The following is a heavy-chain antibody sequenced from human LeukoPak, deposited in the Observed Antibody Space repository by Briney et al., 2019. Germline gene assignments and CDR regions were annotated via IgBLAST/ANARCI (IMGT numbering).Heavy chain of an antibody. V-gene: IGHV3-53*01. D-gene: IGHD6-6*01. CDR1: GITVSTNY. Sequence: GGSLRLSCAASGITVSTNYMSWVRQAPGKGLDGVSIIYSGGATFYADSVKGRFTISRENSKNTLWLQMSSLTAEDTAVYFCAKRGQHLVASRDAFDIWGQGTMVTVSS. CDR3: AKRGQHLVASRDAFDI. J-gene: IGHJ3*02. CDR2: IYSGGAT.